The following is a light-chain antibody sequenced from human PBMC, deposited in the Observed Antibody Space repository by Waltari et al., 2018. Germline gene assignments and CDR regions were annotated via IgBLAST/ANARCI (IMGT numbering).Light chain of an antibody. V-gene: IGLV2-14*01. Sequence: QSALTQPASVSGSPGQSITISCPGTSSDVGGYNYVSWYQQHPGKAPKRMIYEVSNRPSGVSNRLSGSKSGNTASLTISGLQAEDEADYYCSSYTSSSTVVFGGGTKLTVL. CDR1: SSDVGGYNY. CDR3: SSYTSSSTVV. CDR2: EVS. J-gene: IGLJ2*01.